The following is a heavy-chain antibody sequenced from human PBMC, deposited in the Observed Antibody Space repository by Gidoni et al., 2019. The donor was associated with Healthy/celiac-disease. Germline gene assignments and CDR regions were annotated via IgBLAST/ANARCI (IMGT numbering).Heavy chain of an antibody. CDR2: IKSKTDGGTT. J-gene: IGHJ4*02. D-gene: IGHD3-9*01. Sequence: EVQLVESGGGLVKPGGSLRLSCAASGFTFSNAWMSWVRQAPGKGLEWVGRIKSKTDGGTTDYAAPVKGRFTISRDDSKNTLYLQMNSLKTEDTAVYYCTTALRYFDWLDYWGQGTLVTVSS. V-gene: IGHV3-15*01. CDR3: TTALRYFDWLDY. CDR1: GFTFSNAW.